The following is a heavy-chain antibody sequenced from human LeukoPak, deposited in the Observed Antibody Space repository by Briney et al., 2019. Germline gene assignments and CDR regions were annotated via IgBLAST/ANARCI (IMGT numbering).Heavy chain of an antibody. CDR1: GFTFSSYA. J-gene: IGHJ4*02. CDR2: ISYDGSNK. CDR3: ARGPPDLYDFWSGSLGY. V-gene: IGHV3-30-3*01. D-gene: IGHD3-3*01. Sequence: GGSLRLSCAASGFTFSSYAMHWVRQAPGKGLEWVAVISYDGSNKYYADSVKGRFTISRDNSKNMLYLQMNSLRAEDTAVYYCARGPPDLYDFWSGSLGYWGQGTLVTVSS.